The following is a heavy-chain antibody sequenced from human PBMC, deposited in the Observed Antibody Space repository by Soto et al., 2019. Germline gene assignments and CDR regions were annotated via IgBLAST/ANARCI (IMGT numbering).Heavy chain of an antibody. CDR1: GSSITNSFY. V-gene: IGHV4-38-2*02. D-gene: IGHD2-15*01. Sequence: SETLSLTCRVSGSSITNSFYWGWIRQSPEKGLEWIGSISHTGRTSYNLSLKSRVSISVDTSKNQFSLTLTSVTAADTAVYYCARDPANLALAVAYFDSWGPGTLVTVSS. CDR2: ISHTGRT. J-gene: IGHJ4*02. CDR3: ARDPANLALAVAYFDS.